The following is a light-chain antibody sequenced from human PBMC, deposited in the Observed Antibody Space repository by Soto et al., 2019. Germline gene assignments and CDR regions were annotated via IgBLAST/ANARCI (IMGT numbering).Light chain of an antibody. Sequence: IVLTQSAGTLPLAPGERSPLSPSVSQSVSSANFAWYQQKPGQAPRLLIYGASSRATGIPDRFSGSGSGTVFTLTINILEPDDFAVYYCHQYGNSPQTFGQGTKVDI. CDR1: QSVSSAN. J-gene: IGKJ1*01. CDR3: HQYGNSPQT. V-gene: IGKV3-20*01. CDR2: GAS.